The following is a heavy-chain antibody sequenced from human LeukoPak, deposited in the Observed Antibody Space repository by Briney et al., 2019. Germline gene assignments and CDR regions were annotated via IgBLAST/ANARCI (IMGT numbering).Heavy chain of an antibody. CDR3: AKLLNVDIVATTKASYGRDG. CDR2: ISGSGGKT. J-gene: IGHJ6*02. Sequence: GGYLRLYCAAYGFTFSSNAMSWVGQAQGQGLEWVSDISGSGGKTYYADSVKGRLTISGDNSKNTLYLQMNSLRAEDTAVYYCAKLLNVDIVATTKASYGRDGWGQGTTVTVCS. V-gene: IGHV3-23*01. CDR1: GFTFSSNA. D-gene: IGHD5-12*01.